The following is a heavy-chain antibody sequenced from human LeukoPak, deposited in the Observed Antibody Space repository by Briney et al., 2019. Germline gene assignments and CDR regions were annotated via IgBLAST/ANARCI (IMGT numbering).Heavy chain of an antibody. CDR1: GGSISSSSYY. J-gene: IGHJ4*02. D-gene: IGHD6-19*01. Sequence: SETLSLTCTVSGGSISSSSYYWGWIRQPPGKGLEWIGSIYYSGSTYYNPSLKSRVTISVDTSKNQFSLKLSSVTAADTAVYYCARDGYSSGWYLGFDYWGQGTLVTVSS. CDR2: IYYSGST. V-gene: IGHV4-39*07. CDR3: ARDGYSSGWYLGFDY.